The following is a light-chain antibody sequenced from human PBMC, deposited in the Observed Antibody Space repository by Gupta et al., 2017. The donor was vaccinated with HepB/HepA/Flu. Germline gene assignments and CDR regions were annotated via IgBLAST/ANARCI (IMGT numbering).Light chain of an antibody. Sequence: EVVLTQSPGTLSLSPGERATLSCRASQSVTRTYLGWYQQKPGQPPRLLIYGASRRATGIPDRFSGSGSGTDFTLTISSLEPEDFAVYYCQQYGSSPLTFGPGTKVEIK. CDR3: QQYGSSPLT. V-gene: IGKV3-20*01. CDR2: GAS. CDR1: QSVTRTY. J-gene: IGKJ3*01.